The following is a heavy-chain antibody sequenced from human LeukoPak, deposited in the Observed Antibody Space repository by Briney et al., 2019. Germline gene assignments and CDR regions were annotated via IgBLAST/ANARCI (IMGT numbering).Heavy chain of an antibody. CDR3: ARDALGAIDY. CDR1: GFTFRDYW. Sequence: GGSLRLSCAASGFTFRDYWMTWVRQAPGKGLEWVANIQHDGSEKYYVDSVKGRFTISRDNAKNSLYLQMNSLRVEDTAVYYCARDALGAIDYWGQGTLVTVSS. V-gene: IGHV3-7*01. CDR2: IQHDGSEK. J-gene: IGHJ4*02. D-gene: IGHD3-3*01.